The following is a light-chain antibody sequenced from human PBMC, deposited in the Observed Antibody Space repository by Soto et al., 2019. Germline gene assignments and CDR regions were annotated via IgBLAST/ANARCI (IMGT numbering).Light chain of an antibody. Sequence: DIQMTQSPSTLSASVGDRVTITCRASQTISSWLAWYQQKPGKAPKLLIYDASNLQSGVPSRFSGSGSGTEFTLNISSLQPDDFATYYCQQYISSSYTFGQGTKLEIK. CDR3: QQYISSSYT. CDR2: DAS. V-gene: IGKV1-5*01. J-gene: IGKJ2*01. CDR1: QTISSW.